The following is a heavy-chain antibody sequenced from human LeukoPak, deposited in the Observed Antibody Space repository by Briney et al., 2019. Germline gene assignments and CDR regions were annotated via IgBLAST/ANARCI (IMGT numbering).Heavy chain of an antibody. D-gene: IGHD4-17*01. CDR1: GGSISSGSYY. CDR2: IYYSGST. J-gene: IGHJ4*02. CDR3: ARDMGYGAPAY. Sequence: SETLSLTCTVSGGSISSGSYYWSWIRQPPGKGLEWIGYIYYSGSTNYNPSLKSRVTISVDTSKNQFSLKLSSVTAADTAVYYCARDMGYGAPAYWGQGTLVTVSS. V-gene: IGHV4-61*01.